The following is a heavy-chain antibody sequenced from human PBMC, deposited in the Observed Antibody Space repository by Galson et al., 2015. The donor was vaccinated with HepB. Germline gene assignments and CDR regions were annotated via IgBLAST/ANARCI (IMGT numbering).Heavy chain of an antibody. D-gene: IGHD1-26*01. CDR2: IIPIFGTA. CDR3: ARLVPPAPGRGVDRNDY. CDR1: GGTFSSYA. Sequence: SVKVSCKASGGTFSSYAISWVRQAPGQGLEWMGGIIPIFGTANYAQKFQGRVTITADESTSTAYMELSSLRSEDTAVYYCARLVPPAPGRGVDRNDYWGQGTLVTVSS. V-gene: IGHV1-69*13. J-gene: IGHJ4*02.